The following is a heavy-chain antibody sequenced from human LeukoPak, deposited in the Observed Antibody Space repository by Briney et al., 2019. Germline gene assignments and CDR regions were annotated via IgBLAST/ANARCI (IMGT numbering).Heavy chain of an antibody. CDR2: IWYDGSKK. D-gene: IGHD1-26*01. Sequence: QPGGSLRLSCAASGFIFKNFAIHWVRQSPGKGLEWVANIWYDGSKKYYADSVKGRFTISRDNSGNTAYLEMNNLRAEDTAVYYCAKGVGPDLGDWGQGTLVTVSS. CDR1: GFIFKNFA. CDR3: AKGVGPDLGD. V-gene: IGHV3-33*03. J-gene: IGHJ4*02.